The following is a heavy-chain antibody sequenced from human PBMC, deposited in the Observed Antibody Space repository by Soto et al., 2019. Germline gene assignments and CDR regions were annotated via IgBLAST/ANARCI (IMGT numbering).Heavy chain of an antibody. V-gene: IGHV4-34*01. Sequence: SETLSLTCSVYVGFLSESYWTWIRQPPGKGLEWIGEINHVGGTNYNPSLKSRVTMSVDTSQNQFSLRLISVTAADTAMYFCVRIRYQLPSSVLWLDPWGQGTPVTVSS. CDR2: INHVGGT. CDR1: VGFLSESY. J-gene: IGHJ5*02. CDR3: VRIRYQLPSSVLWLDP. D-gene: IGHD3-16*01.